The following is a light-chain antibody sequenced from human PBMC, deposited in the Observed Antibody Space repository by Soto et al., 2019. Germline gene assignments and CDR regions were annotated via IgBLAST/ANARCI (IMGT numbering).Light chain of an antibody. V-gene: IGKV3-11*01. CDR1: QSFSDY. CDR3: QLRNNWPPSIT. Sequence: EIVLTQSPATLSLSPGERAPLSCGCSQSFSDYLAWYQQKPGQAPRLLIYDASTRATGIPARFRGSGSGTDFTLTISSLEPEDFAVYYCQLRNNWPPSITFGQGTRLEIK. CDR2: DAS. J-gene: IGKJ5*01.